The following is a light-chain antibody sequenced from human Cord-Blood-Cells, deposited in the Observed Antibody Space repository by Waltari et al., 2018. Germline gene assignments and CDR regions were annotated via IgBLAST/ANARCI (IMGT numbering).Light chain of an antibody. Sequence: DIVMTQSPATLSVSPGERATLSCRASQSVSSNLAWYQQKPGQAPRLLIYGASTRATGIPARFSGSGSGTEFTLTISSQQSEDFAVYYCQQYNNWPRTFGQGTKVEIK. CDR3: QQYNNWPRT. J-gene: IGKJ1*01. CDR2: GAS. V-gene: IGKV3-15*01. CDR1: QSVSSN.